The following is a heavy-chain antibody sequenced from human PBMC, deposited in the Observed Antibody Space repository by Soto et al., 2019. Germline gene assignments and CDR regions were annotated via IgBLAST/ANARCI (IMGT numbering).Heavy chain of an antibody. CDR3: ARDSRWTRDY. CDR1: GFIFSTYW. CDR2: IKPDGSEK. D-gene: IGHD1-1*01. V-gene: IGHV3-7*01. Sequence: EVQLVESGGGLVQPGGSLRLSCAASGFIFSTYWMGWVRQAPGKGLEWVANIKPDGSEKYYGDSVKGRFTISRDNAKKSLYLQMNSLRAEDTAVYYCARDSRWTRDYWGQGALVTVSS. J-gene: IGHJ4*02.